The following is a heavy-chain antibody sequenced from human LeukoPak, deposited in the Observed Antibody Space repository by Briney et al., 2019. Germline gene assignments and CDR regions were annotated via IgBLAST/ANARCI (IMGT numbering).Heavy chain of an antibody. D-gene: IGHD6-13*01. Sequence: PGGSLRLSCAASGFTFSSYGMSWVRQAPGKGLEWVSAISGSGGSTYYADSVKGRFTISRDNSKNTLYLQMNSLRAEDTAVYYCAKTVSSWYPAGSPDYYYSYYMDVWGKGTTVTVSS. CDR3: AKTVSSWYPAGSPDYYYSYYMDV. V-gene: IGHV3-23*01. CDR2: ISGSGGST. CDR1: GFTFSSYG. J-gene: IGHJ6*03.